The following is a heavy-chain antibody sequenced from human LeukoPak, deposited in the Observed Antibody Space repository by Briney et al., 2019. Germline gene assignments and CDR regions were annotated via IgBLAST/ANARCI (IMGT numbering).Heavy chain of an antibody. CDR3: ARSAYSSSWTFYDY. CDR2: IYYSGST. CDR1: GGSISSGGYY. V-gene: IGHV4-31*03. J-gene: IGHJ4*02. Sequence: PSETLSLTCTVSGGSISSGGYYWSWIRQHPGKGLEWIGYIYYSGSTYYNPSLKSRVTISVDTSKNQFSLKLSSVTAADTAVYYCARSAYSSSWTFYDYWGQGTLVTVSS. D-gene: IGHD6-13*01.